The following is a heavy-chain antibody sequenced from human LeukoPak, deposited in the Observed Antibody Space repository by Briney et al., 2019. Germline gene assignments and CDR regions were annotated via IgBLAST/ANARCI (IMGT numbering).Heavy chain of an antibody. CDR2: INSDGSST. Sequence: PGGSLRLSCAASGFTFSSYWMHWVRQAPGKGLVWVSRINSDGSSTSYADSVKGRFTISRDNAKNTLYLQVNSLRAEDTAVYYCARSPYYYGMDVWGQGTTVTVSS. CDR3: ARSPYYYGMDV. J-gene: IGHJ6*02. V-gene: IGHV3-74*01. CDR1: GFTFSSYW.